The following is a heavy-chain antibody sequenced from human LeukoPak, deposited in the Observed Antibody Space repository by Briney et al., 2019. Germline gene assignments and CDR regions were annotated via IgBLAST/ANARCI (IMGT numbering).Heavy chain of an antibody. Sequence: SETLSLTCTVSGGSISNYYWSWIRQPAGKGLEWIGRIYSSGTTIYSPSLKSRVTMSVGTSKNQFSLKLSSVTAADTAVYFCASGSSGYDPWGQGTLVTVSS. CDR3: ASGSSGYDP. CDR2: IYSSGTT. V-gene: IGHV4-4*07. J-gene: IGHJ5*02. CDR1: GGSISNYY. D-gene: IGHD5-12*01.